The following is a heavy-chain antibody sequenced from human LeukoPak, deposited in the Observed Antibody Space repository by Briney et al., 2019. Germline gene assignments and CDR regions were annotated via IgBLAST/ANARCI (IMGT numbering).Heavy chain of an antibody. CDR2: ISGSGCST. CDR3: AKDLGLGGNGPDAFEI. CDR1: GFTFSSYA. J-gene: IGHJ3*02. V-gene: IGHV3-23*01. Sequence: GVSLRLSCAASGFTFSSYAMSWVRQAPGKGLEWVSVISGSGCSTYYADSVKGRFTISRDNFKNTLYLQMNSLRAEDAAVYYGAKDLGLGGNGPDAFEIWGQGTMVTVSS. D-gene: IGHD4-23*01.